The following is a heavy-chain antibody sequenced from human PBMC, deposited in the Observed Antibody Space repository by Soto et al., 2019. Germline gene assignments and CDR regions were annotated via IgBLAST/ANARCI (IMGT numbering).Heavy chain of an antibody. CDR1: GGTFSSYA. CDR3: ARAGGSVDTAMVSPETYYFDY. CDR2: IIPIFGTA. V-gene: IGHV1-69*13. D-gene: IGHD5-18*01. J-gene: IGHJ4*02. Sequence: VASVKVSCKASGGTFSSYAISWVRQAPGQGLEWMGGIIPIFGTANYAQKFQGRVTITADESTSTAYMELSSLRSEDTAVYYCARAGGSVDTAMVSPETYYFDYWGQGTLVTVSS.